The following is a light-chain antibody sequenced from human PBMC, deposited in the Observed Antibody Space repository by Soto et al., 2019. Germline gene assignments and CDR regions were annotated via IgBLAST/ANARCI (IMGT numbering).Light chain of an antibody. CDR1: SSNIGSNT. CDR2: SNN. V-gene: IGLV1-44*01. CDR3: SSKTSSRTPFV. Sequence: QSVLTQPPSASGTPGQRVTISCSGSSSNIGSNTVNWYQQLPGTAPKLLIYSNNQRPSGVPDRFSGSKSGTSASLAISGLQSEDEADYYCSSKTSSRTPFVFGTGTKVTVL. J-gene: IGLJ1*01.